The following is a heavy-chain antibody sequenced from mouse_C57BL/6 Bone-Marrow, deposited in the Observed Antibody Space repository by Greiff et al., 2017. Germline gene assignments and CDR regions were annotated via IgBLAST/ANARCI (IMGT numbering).Heavy chain of an antibody. J-gene: IGHJ2*01. CDR1: GYTFTSYW. Sequence: QVQLQQPGAELVRPGSSVKLSCKASGYTFTSYWMDWVKQRPGQGLEWIGNIYPSDSETHYNQKFKDKATLTVDKSSSTAYMQLSSLTSEDSAVYYCARGGNYETRDYWGQGTTLTVSS. CDR3: ARGGNYETRDY. D-gene: IGHD2-1*01. V-gene: IGHV1-61*01. CDR2: IYPSDSET.